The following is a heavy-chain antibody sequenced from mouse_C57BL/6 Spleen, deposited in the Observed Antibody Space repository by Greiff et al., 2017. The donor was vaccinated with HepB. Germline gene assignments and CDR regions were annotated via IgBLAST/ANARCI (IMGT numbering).Heavy chain of an antibody. V-gene: IGHV6-3*01. CDR1: GFTFSNYW. Sequence: EVKVEESGGGLVQPGGSMKLSCVASGFTFSNYWMNWVSQSPEKGLEWVAQIRLKSDNYATHYAESVKGRLTISRDDSKCSVYLQMNNLRAEDTGIYCCTGPLYDYVWFAYWGQGTLVTVSA. CDR2: IRLKSDNYAT. J-gene: IGHJ3*01. D-gene: IGHD2-4*01. CDR3: TGPLYDYVWFAY.